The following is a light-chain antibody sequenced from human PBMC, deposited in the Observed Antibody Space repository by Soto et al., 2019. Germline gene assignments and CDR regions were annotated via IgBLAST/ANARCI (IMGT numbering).Light chain of an antibody. CDR3: QHYDNWPPIT. Sequence: EIVMTQSPATLSVSPGDGATLSCRASQRISTKLAWYQQKPGEAPRLLIYGASTRAAGIPARFRGSRSGTEFTLTILSLLSEDFAVYYCQHYDNWPPITFGQGTRLEI. J-gene: IGKJ5*01. V-gene: IGKV3-15*01. CDR2: GAS. CDR1: QRISTK.